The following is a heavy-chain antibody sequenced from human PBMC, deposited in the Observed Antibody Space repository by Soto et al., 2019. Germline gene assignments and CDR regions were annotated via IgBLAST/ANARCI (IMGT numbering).Heavy chain of an antibody. CDR3: ARVYCSGGSCYFGY. D-gene: IGHD2-15*01. CDR2: IIPILGIA. J-gene: IGHJ4*02. V-gene: IGHV1-69*02. CDR1: GGTFSSYT. Sequence: QVQLVQSGAEVKKPGSSVKVSCKASGGTFSSYTISWVRQAPGQGLEWMGRIIPILGIANYAQKFQGRVTITAEKSTSTAYMELSSLRSEYTAVYYCARVYCSGGSCYFGYWGQGTLVTVSS.